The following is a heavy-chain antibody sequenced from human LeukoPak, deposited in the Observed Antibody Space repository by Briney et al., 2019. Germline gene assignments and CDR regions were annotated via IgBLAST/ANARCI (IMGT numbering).Heavy chain of an antibody. J-gene: IGHJ4*02. CDR3: AITRGHSYGYLDY. CDR2: IYYTGST. CDR1: GRSISSFY. V-gene: IGHV4-59*08. D-gene: IGHD5-18*01. Sequence: SETLSLTCTVSGRSISSFYWSWIRQPPGQGLEWLGYIYYTGSTNYNPSLKSRVTISADTSKNRFSLKLSSVTAADTAVYYCAITRGHSYGYLDYWGQGTLVTVSS.